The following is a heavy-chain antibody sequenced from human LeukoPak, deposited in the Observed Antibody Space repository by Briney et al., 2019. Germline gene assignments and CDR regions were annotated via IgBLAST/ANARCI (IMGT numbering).Heavy chain of an antibody. V-gene: IGHV4-61*02. J-gene: IGHJ6*02. D-gene: IGHD2-21*02. Sequence: SETLSLTCTVSGGSISSGSYYWSWIRQPAGKGLEWIGRIYTSGSTNYNPSLKSRVTISVDTSKNQFSLKLSSVTAADTAVYYCARGGVTAIPLDYYYYGMDVWGQGTTVTVSS. CDR2: IYTSGST. CDR1: GGSISSGSYY. CDR3: ARGGVTAIPLDYYYYGMDV.